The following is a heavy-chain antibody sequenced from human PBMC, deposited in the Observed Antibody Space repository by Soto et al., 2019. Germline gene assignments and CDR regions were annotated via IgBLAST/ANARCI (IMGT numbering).Heavy chain of an antibody. J-gene: IGHJ3*01. CDR2: IWHDGSQK. CDR1: GFTNSDYG. V-gene: IGHV3-33*01. CDR3: EGRDDPFHV. Sequence: QVQLVESGGGVVQPERSLRLSCVATGFTNSDYGIHWVRQAPGRGLEWVAVIWHDGSQKYLADSVRGRFTISRDNSKNTVYLQMNSLRAEDTTVYYCEGRDDPFHVWGQGTMVTVSS.